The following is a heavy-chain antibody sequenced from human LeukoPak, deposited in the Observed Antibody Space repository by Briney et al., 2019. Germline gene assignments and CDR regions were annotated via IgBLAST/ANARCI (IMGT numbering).Heavy chain of an antibody. J-gene: IGHJ4*02. V-gene: IGHV3-21*01. CDR2: ISSSSSYI. CDR3: ARFFIGDYYDSSGYDY. Sequence: PGGSLRLSCAASGFTFSSYSMNWVRQAPGKGLEGVSSISSSSSYIYYADSVKGRFTISRDNAKNSLYLQMNSLRAEDTAVYYCARFFIGDYYDSSGYDYWGQGTLVTVSS. CDR1: GFTFSSYS. D-gene: IGHD3-22*01.